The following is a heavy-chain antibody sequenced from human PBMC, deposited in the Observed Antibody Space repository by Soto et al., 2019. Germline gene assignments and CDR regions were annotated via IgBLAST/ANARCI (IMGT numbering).Heavy chain of an antibody. CDR1: GFTFINYV. J-gene: IGHJ6*02. CDR2: ISYDGSNK. V-gene: IGHV3-30*18. D-gene: IGHD2-2*01. Sequence: PGRSLRLSCAASGFTFINYVMHWVRQAPGKGLEWVAVISYDGSNKYYADSVRGRFTISRDNSKNTLFLQMNSLRPEDTAVYYCAKDHYQLIRRCYGLDVWGQGTTVTVSS. CDR3: AKDHYQLIRRCYGLDV.